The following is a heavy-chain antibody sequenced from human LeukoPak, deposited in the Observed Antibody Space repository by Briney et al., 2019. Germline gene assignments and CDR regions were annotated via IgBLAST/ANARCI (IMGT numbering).Heavy chain of an antibody. J-gene: IGHJ3*02. CDR1: GYSISSGYY. CDR2: IYHSGST. Sequence: SETLSLTCTVSGYSISSGYYWGWIRQPPGKGLELIGTIYHSGSTYYNPSLKSRVTISVDTSKNQFSLKLSSVTAADTAVYYCAVATGGWDIWGQGTMVTVSS. CDR3: AVATGGWDI. D-gene: IGHD1-14*01. V-gene: IGHV4-38-2*02.